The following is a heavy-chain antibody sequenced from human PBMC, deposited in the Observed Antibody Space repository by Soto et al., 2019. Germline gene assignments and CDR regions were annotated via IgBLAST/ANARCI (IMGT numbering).Heavy chain of an antibody. CDR2: IIPISGTA. CDR3: SRPQGSSTSWEIYYYCYYGMDV. CDR1: GGTFSSYA. Sequence: QVQLVQSGAEVKKPGSSVKVSCKASGGTFSSYAISGVRQAPGQGLEWMGGIIPISGTANYAQKFQGRVTMTADASTSTAYMELSSLRSEDTAVYYCSRPQGSSTSWEIYYYCYYGMDVWGHGTTVTVSS. J-gene: IGHJ6*02. D-gene: IGHD2-2*01. V-gene: IGHV1-69*01.